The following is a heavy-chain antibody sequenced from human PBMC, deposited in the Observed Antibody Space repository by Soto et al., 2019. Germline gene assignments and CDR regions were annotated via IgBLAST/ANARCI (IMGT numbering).Heavy chain of an antibody. CDR3: AREAYDSSGYADY. V-gene: IGHV3-21*01. CDR1: GFTFSSYS. D-gene: IGHD3-22*01. Sequence: EVQLVESGGGLVKPGGSLRLSCAASGFTFSSYSMNWVRQAPGKGLEWVSSISSSSSYIYYADSVKGRFTISRDNAKNSLYLQMNSLRAEDTAVYYRAREAYDSSGYADYWGQGTLVTVSS. J-gene: IGHJ4*02. CDR2: ISSSSSYI.